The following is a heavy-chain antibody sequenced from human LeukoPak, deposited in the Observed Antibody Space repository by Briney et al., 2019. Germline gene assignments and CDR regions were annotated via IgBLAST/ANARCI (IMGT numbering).Heavy chain of an antibody. V-gene: IGHV3-20*04. CDR2: INWNGGST. J-gene: IGHJ4*02. D-gene: IGHD3-22*01. Sequence: GGSLRLSCAASGFTFDDYGMSWVRQAPGKGLEWVSGINWNGGSTGYADSVKGRFTVSRDNAKNSLYLQMNSLRAEDTALYYCAREFGYYDSSGYYYFDYWGQGTLVTVSS. CDR3: AREFGYYDSSGYYYFDY. CDR1: GFTFDDYG.